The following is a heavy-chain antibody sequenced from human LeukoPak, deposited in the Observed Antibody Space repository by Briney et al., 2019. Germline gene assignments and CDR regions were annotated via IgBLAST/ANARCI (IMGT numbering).Heavy chain of an antibody. Sequence: GGSLRLSCLASGFTFSGQSMSCVRQAPGKGLEWVANIRPDSSAKMSVDSVKGRFSIYRDNAQNALFMQMDSLRVEHSAVYFCARAEHYNNRKGTVGVYFDFWGRGTMDTVSS. CDR2: IRPDSSAK. V-gene: IGHV3-7*05. D-gene: IGHD3-22*01. CDR1: GFTFSGQS. J-gene: IGHJ2*01. CDR3: ARAEHYNNRKGTVGVYFDF.